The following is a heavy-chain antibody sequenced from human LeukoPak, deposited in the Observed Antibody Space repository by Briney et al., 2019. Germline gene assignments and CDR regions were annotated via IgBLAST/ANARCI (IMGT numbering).Heavy chain of an antibody. V-gene: IGHV1-8*01. CDR3: ARDEGIVEVPAAIRGEYNWFDP. Sequence: ASVKVSCKASGYTFTSYDINWVRQATGQGLEWMGWMNPNSGNTGYAQKFKGRGTMTRNTSISTAYMELSSLRSEDTAVYYCARDEGIVEVPAAIRGEYNWFDPWGQGTLVTVSS. D-gene: IGHD2-2*02. J-gene: IGHJ5*02. CDR2: MNPNSGNT. CDR1: GYTFTSYD.